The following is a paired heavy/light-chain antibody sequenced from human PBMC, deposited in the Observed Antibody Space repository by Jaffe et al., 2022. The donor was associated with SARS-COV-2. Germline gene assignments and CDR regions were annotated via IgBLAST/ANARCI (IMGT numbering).Heavy chain of an antibody. Sequence: EVQLVESGGGLVQPGRSLRLSCTASGFTSGDYAMSWCRQAPGKGLEWVGLIRNKAYGGTTEYGASVKGRFTFSRDDSKSIAYLQMNSLKTEDTAVYYCTRAAQSGGAGYFIDYWGQGTLVTVSS. CDR1: GFTSGDYA. CDR2: IRNKAYGGTT. V-gene: IGHV3-49*03. D-gene: IGHD3-9*01. CDR3: TRAAQSGGAGYFIDY. J-gene: IGHJ4*02.
Light chain of an antibody. CDR1: QSVLSSSNNKNY. V-gene: IGKV4-1*01. CDR3: QQYYSFPYT. CDR2: WAS. J-gene: IGKJ2*01. Sequence: DIVMTQSPDSLAVSLGETATINCKSSQSVLSSSNNKNYLAWFQQKPGQPPKLLVYWASTRESGVPDRFSGSGSGTDFTLTISSLQAEDVADYYCQQYYSFPYTFGQGTKLEIK.